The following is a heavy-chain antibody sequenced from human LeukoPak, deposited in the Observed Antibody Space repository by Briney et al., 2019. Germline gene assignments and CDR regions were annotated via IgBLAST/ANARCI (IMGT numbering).Heavy chain of an antibody. Sequence: SETLSLTCTVSGGSISSYYWSWIRQPPGKGLEWIGYIYYSGSTNYNPSLKSRVTISVDTSKNQFSLKLSSVTAADTAVYYCARHGPPSSSTAFDYWGQGILVTVSS. D-gene: IGHD2-2*01. CDR1: GGSISSYY. J-gene: IGHJ4*02. V-gene: IGHV4-59*08. CDR3: ARHGPPSSSTAFDY. CDR2: IYYSGST.